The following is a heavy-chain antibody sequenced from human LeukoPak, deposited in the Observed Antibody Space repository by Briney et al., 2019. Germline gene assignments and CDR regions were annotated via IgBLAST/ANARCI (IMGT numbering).Heavy chain of an antibody. Sequence: GGSLRLSCVASGFDFSNCGMHWVRQAPGKGLEWVAFIRYHGSDKYYANSVRGRFTISRDNSENMLYLQMSSLRVEDTAVYYCTKSPGSWKFDGWGQGTLVTVSS. CDR3: TKSPGSWKFDG. V-gene: IGHV3-30*02. CDR1: GFDFSNCG. D-gene: IGHD6-13*01. CDR2: IRYHGSDK. J-gene: IGHJ4*02.